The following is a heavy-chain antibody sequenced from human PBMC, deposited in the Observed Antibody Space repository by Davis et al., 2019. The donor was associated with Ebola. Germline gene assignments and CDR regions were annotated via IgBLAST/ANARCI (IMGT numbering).Heavy chain of an antibody. CDR2: ISSNSSTI. J-gene: IGHJ3*02. CDR3: ARGAYSSSSHAFDI. D-gene: IGHD6-13*01. Sequence: GESLKISCAASGFTFSSYSMNWVRQAPGKGLEWVSYISSNSSTIYYADSVKGRFTISRDNAKNSLYLQMNSLRDEDTAVYYCARGAYSSSSHAFDIWGQGTMVTVSS. V-gene: IGHV3-48*02. CDR1: GFTFSSYS.